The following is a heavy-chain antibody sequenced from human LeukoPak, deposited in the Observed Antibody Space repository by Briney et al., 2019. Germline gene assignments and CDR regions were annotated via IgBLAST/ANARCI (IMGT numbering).Heavy chain of an antibody. V-gene: IGHV3-30*03. J-gene: IGHJ4*02. Sequence: GRSLRLSCVGSGFSLNEYGIHWVRQAPGKGLDWVAVVPYDGGHKYYADSVKGRFTISRDTSSDTVSLQMNSLRVEDTAVYYCARDRINMMVLGHDSGLDFWGQGTLVTVSS. CDR1: GFSLNEYG. CDR3: ARDRINMMVLGHDSGLDF. CDR2: VPYDGGHK. D-gene: IGHD3-22*01.